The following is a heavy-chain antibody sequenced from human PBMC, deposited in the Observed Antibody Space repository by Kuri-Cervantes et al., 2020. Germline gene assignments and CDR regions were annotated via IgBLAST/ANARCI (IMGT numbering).Heavy chain of an antibody. CDR1: GYTFTSYA. Sequence: ASVKVSCKASGYTFTSYAMHWVRQAPGQRLEWMGWINAGNGNTKYSQKFQGRVTITRDTSASTAYMELSSLRSEDTAVYYCARGFPSTPGERSWFYYYYGMDAWGQGTTVTVSS. V-gene: IGHV1-3*01. D-gene: IGHD3-16*01. CDR2: INAGNGNT. CDR3: ARGFPSTPGERSWFYYYYGMDA. J-gene: IGHJ6*02.